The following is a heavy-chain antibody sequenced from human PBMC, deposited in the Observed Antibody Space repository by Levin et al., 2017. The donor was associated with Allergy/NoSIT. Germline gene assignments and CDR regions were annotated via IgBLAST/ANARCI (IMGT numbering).Heavy chain of an antibody. V-gene: IGHV1-2*02. CDR3: ARDLLVVVTPSGY. J-gene: IGHJ4*02. CDR2: INPNSGGT. D-gene: IGHD3-22*01. CDR1: GYTFTGYY. Sequence: KISCKASGYTFTGYYMHWVRQAPGQGLEWMGWINPNSGGTNYAQKFQGRVTMTRDTSISTAYMELSRLRSDDTAVYYCARDLLVVVTPSGYWGQGTLVTVSS.